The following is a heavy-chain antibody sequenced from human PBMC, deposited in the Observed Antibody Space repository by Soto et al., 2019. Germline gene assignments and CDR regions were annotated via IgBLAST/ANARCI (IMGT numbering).Heavy chain of an antibody. Sequence: GGSLRLSCGASGFTLSSFAMSWVRQAPGNGLEWVSGISGGGAATYYADSVKGRFTISRDNAKNSLYLQLSSLRDEDTAIYYSARESSGYPDSWGQGTLVTVSS. CDR2: ISGGGAAT. CDR3: ARESSGYPDS. J-gene: IGHJ4*02. CDR1: GFTLSSFA. D-gene: IGHD3-22*01. V-gene: IGHV3-23*01.